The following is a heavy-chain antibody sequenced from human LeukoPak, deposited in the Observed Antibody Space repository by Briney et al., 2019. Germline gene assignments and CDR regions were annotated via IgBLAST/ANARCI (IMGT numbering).Heavy chain of an antibody. Sequence: ASVKVSCKLSGYTLTELSMHWVRQAPGKGLEWMGGFDPADGETIYAQKFQGRVSMTENTSTDTAYMELSSLRSEDTAVYYCANLLLEIAVGSGVHGRDVWGQGTTVTVSS. CDR2: FDPADGET. D-gene: IGHD2-2*01. J-gene: IGHJ6*02. CDR1: GYTLTELS. V-gene: IGHV1-24*01. CDR3: ANLLLEIAVGSGVHGRDV.